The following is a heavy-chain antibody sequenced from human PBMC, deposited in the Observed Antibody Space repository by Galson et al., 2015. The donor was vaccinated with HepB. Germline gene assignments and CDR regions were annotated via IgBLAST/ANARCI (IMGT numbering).Heavy chain of an antibody. CDR3: ARHVEGDNDALDI. J-gene: IGHJ3*02. D-gene: IGHD2-21*02. V-gene: IGHV4-39*01. CDR2: FYYSRTT. Sequence: SETLSLTCTVSGGSITSTNYYWGWIRQPPGKGLEWVGTFYYSRTTYYNPSLKSRVSISGNTSKNEFSLRLSSLTAADTAIYYCARHVEGDNDALDIWGQGTLVTVSS. CDR1: GGSITSTNYY.